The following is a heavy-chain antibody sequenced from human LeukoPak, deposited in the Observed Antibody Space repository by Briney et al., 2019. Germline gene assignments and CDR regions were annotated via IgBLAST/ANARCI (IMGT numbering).Heavy chain of an antibody. J-gene: IGHJ4*02. D-gene: IGHD1-26*01. CDR2: ISYDGSNE. CDR1: GFTFSSYA. CDR3: AKGGKWDVTPFDY. Sequence: GGSLRLSCAASGFTFSSYAMHWVRQAPGKGREWVAVISYDGSNEYYADSVKGRFTIPRYNSKNTLYLQMNSLRAEDTAVYYCAKGGKWDVTPFDYWGQGTLVTVSS. V-gene: IGHV3-30*04.